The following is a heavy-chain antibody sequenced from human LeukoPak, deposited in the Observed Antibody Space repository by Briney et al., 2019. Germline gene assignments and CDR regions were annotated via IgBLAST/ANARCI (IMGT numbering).Heavy chain of an antibody. CDR1: GFTFTSSA. CDR2: IVVGSGNT. Sequence: ASVKVSSKASGFTFTSSAVQWVRQARGQRLEWIGWIVVGSGNTNYAQKFQERVTITRDMSTSTAYMELSSLRSEDTAVYYCAADLSAISSGPWGQGTLVTVSS. V-gene: IGHV1-58*01. CDR3: AADLSAISSGP. J-gene: IGHJ5*02. D-gene: IGHD3-10*01.